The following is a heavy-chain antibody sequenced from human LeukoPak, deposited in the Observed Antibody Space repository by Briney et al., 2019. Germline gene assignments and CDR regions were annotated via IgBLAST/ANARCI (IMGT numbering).Heavy chain of an antibody. Sequence: SETLSLTCTVSGGSISSYYWSWIRQPPGKGLEWIGYIYYSGSTNYNPSLKSRVTISVDTSKNQFSLKLSSVTATDTAVYYCAREGGWYLGQGTLVSVSS. V-gene: IGHV4-59*08. J-gene: IGHJ4*02. CDR3: AREGGWY. D-gene: IGHD6-19*01. CDR1: GGSISSYY. CDR2: IYYSGST.